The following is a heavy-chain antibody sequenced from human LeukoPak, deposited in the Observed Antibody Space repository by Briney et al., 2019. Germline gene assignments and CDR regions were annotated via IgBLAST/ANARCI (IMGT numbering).Heavy chain of an antibody. Sequence: SDTLSLTCTVGCGFISSYYWCWLRQPGGGGVGWGGFIYYSGSTSYYPSLKRRVTISVDTSKNQFSLTLSSVTAADTAVYYCARGAPVGALEWLTNNWFDPWGQGTLVTVSS. D-gene: IGHD3-3*01. CDR2: IYYSGST. CDR3: ARGAPVGALEWLTNNWFDP. V-gene: IGHV4-59*07. CDR1: CGFISSYY. J-gene: IGHJ5*02.